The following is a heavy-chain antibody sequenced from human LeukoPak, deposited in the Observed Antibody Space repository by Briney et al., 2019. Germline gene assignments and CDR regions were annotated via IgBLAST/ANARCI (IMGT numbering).Heavy chain of an antibody. D-gene: IGHD3-10*01. CDR2: THRSGGST. CDR3: AREEEWYASGTYYKGFDS. V-gene: IGHV3-20*04. CDR1: GFSFDDYG. J-gene: IGHJ4*02. Sequence: GGSLRLSCAASGFSFDDYGMNWVRQAPGKGLEWVSGTHRSGGSTGYTDSVKGRFTISRDNAKNSLYLQMNSLRADDTAVYYCAREEEWYASGTYYKGFDSWGQGTLVTVSS.